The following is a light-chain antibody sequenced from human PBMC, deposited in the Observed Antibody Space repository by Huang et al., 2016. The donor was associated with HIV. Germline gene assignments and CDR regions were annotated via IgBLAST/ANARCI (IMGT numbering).Light chain of an antibody. CDR2: DAS. V-gene: IGKV1-39*01. Sequence: DIQMTQSPSSLSASVGERVTITCRASQNINSYLNWYQQKSGKGPKLLIYDASSLQSWVPSRFSGSGSGTDFTLTISSLQPEDFATYYCQQSESNPLTFGGGTKVEIK. CDR1: QNINSY. J-gene: IGKJ4*01. CDR3: QQSESNPLT.